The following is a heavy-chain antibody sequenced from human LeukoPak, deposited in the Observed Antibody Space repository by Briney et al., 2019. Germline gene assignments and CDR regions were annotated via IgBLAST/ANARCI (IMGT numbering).Heavy chain of an antibody. D-gene: IGHD5-18*01. Sequence: PSETLSLTCAVYGGSFSGYYWSWIRQPPGKGLEWIGEINHSGSTNYNPSLKSRVTISVGTSKNQFSLKLASVTAADTAIYYCAKGAGGFSYYNWFDPWGQGTLVTVSS. J-gene: IGHJ5*02. CDR2: INHSGST. CDR1: GGSFSGYY. V-gene: IGHV4-34*01. CDR3: AKGAGGFSYYNWFDP.